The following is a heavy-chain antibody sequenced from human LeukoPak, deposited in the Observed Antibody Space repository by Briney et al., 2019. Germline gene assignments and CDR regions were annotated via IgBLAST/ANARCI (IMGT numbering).Heavy chain of an antibody. CDR3: ARAPYSSSWDYYYYGMDV. D-gene: IGHD6-13*01. V-gene: IGHV1-69*13. CDR1: GYTFTGYY. Sequence: SVKVSCKASGYTFTGYYMHWVRQAPGQGLEWMGGIIPIFGTANYAQKFQGRVTITADESTSTAYMELSSLRSEDTAVYYCARAPYSSSWDYYYYGMDVWGQGTTVTVSS. CDR2: IIPIFGTA. J-gene: IGHJ6*02.